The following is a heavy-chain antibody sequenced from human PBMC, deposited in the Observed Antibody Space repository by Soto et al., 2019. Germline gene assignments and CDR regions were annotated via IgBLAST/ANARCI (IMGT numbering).Heavy chain of an antibody. CDR2: IYYSGST. Sequence: SETLSLTCTVSGGSISSYYWSWIRQPPGKGLEWIGYIYYSGSTNYNPSLKSRVTISVDTSKNQFSLKLSSVTAADTAVYYCARQRSSQPSPFDYWGQGTLVTVSS. V-gene: IGHV4-59*08. CDR1: GGSISSYY. J-gene: IGHJ4*02. D-gene: IGHD1-26*01. CDR3: ARQRSSQPSPFDY.